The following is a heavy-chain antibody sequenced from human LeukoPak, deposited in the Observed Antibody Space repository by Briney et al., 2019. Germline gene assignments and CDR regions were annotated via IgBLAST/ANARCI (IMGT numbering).Heavy chain of an antibody. CDR3: ARGPYGEYHFDY. Sequence: PGGSLRLSCAASGFTISSYAMHWVRQAPGQRLEWMGWINAGNGNTKYSQKFQGRVTITRDTSASTAYMELSSLRSEDTAVYYCARGPYGEYHFDYWGQGTLVTVSS. D-gene: IGHD4-17*01. V-gene: IGHV1-3*01. J-gene: IGHJ4*02. CDR2: INAGNGNT. CDR1: GFTISSYA.